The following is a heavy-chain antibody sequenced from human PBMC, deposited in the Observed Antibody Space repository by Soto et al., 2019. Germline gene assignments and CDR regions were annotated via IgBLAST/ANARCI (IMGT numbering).Heavy chain of an antibody. Sequence: ASVKVSCKGGGDTFTGYCMHWVRQDPGQGLEWMGWIDPNSGGTNYAQKFQGWVTMTRDTSISTGYMELSRLRSDDSAVYSCARTYCLSPSCSLGSSDHWGPG. CDR2: IDPNSGGT. D-gene: IGHD2-2*01. CDR1: GDTFTGYC. J-gene: IGHJ4*02. V-gene: IGHV1-2*04. CDR3: ARTYCLSPSCSLGSSDH.